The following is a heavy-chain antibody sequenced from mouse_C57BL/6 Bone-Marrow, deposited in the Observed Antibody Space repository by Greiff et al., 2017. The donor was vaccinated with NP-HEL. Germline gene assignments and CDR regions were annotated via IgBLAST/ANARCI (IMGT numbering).Heavy chain of an antibody. CDR3: ARDDYGSSYEGIAY. Sequence: QVQLQQPGAELVRPGSSVKLSCKASGYTFTSYWMHWVKQRPIQGLEWIGNIDPSDSETHYNQKFKDKATLTVDKSSSTAYMQLSSLTSEDSAVYYCARDDYGSSYEGIAYWGQGTLVIVSA. CDR2: IDPSDSET. V-gene: IGHV1-52*01. J-gene: IGHJ3*01. D-gene: IGHD1-1*01. CDR1: GYTFTSYW.